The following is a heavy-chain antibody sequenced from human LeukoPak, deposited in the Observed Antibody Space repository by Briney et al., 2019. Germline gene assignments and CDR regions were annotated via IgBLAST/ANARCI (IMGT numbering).Heavy chain of an antibody. CDR3: ARGSSGWYNY. Sequence: PSETLSLTCAVYGGSFSGYYWSWIRQPPGKGLEWIGEINHSGNTNYNPSLKSRVTISVDTSKNQFSLKLSSVTAADTAVYYCARGSSGWYNYWGQGTLVTVSS. J-gene: IGHJ4*02. V-gene: IGHV4-34*01. CDR2: INHSGNT. CDR1: GGSFSGYY. D-gene: IGHD6-19*01.